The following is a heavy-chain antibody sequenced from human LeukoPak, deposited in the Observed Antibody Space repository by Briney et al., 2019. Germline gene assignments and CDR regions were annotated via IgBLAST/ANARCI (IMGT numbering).Heavy chain of an antibody. V-gene: IGHV3-23*01. CDR1: GFTFSSYA. Sequence: PGGSLRLSCAASGFTFSSYAMSWVRQAPGKGLEWVSAISGSGGSTYYADSVKGRFTISRDNAKNSLYLQMNSLRAEDTAVYYCARAANSSHYFDYWGQGTLVTVSS. CDR3: ARAANSSHYFDY. J-gene: IGHJ4*02. CDR2: ISGSGGST. D-gene: IGHD4/OR15-4a*01.